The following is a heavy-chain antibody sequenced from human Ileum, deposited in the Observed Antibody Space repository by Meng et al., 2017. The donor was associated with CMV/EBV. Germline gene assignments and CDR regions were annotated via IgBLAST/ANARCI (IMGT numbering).Heavy chain of an antibody. J-gene: IGHJ5*02. CDR1: GFTFSDYY. D-gene: IGHD6-13*01. V-gene: IGHV3-11*01. CDR2: ISSSGSTI. CDR3: ARSYAAAGVLNWFDP. Sequence: GGSLRLSCAASGFTFSDYYMSWIRQAPGKGLEWVSYISSSGSTIYYADSVKGRFTISRDNAKNSLYLQMNSLRAEDTAVYYCARSYAAAGVLNWFDPWGQGTLVTVSS.